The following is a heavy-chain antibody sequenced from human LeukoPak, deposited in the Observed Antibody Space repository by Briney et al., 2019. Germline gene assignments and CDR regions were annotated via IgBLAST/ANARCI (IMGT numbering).Heavy chain of an antibody. J-gene: IGHJ4*02. CDR2: ITNDGSST. Sequence: GGSLRLSCAASGLTFSSHWMHWVRQAPGKGLVWVSRITNDGSSTTYADSVKGRFTISRDNAKNTLYLQMNSLGAEDTAVYYCARRINYYDSSGYYYVRYFDSWGQGTLVAVSS. CDR3: ARRINYYDSSGYYYVRYFDS. CDR1: GLTFSSHW. V-gene: IGHV3-74*01. D-gene: IGHD3-22*01.